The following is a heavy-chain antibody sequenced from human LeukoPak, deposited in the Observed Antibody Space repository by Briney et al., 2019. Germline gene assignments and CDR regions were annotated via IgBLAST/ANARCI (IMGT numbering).Heavy chain of an antibody. V-gene: IGHV1-8*01. CDR2: MNPNSGNT. D-gene: IGHD4-23*01. CDR1: GYTFTSYD. CDR3: ATGNNDYGGTRASWDY. J-gene: IGHJ4*02. Sequence: ASVKVSCKASGYTFTSYDINWVRQATGQGLEWMGWMNPNSGNTGYAQKFQGRVTMTRNTSISTAYMELSSLRSEDTAVYYCATGNNDYGGTRASWDYWGQGTLVTVSS.